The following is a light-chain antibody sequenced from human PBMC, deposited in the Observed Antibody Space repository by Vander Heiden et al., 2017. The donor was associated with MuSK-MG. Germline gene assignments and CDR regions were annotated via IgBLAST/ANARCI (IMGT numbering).Light chain of an antibody. CDR2: SNN. CDR3: AAWDDSLNGWV. J-gene: IGLJ3*02. V-gene: IGLV1-44*01. Sequence: QSVLTQPPSASGTPGQRVTICCSGSSSNIGSNTVNWYQQLPGTAPKLLIYSNNQRPSGVPDRFSGSKSGTSASLAISGLQSEDEADYYCAAWDDSLNGWVFGGGTKLTVL. CDR1: SSNIGSNT.